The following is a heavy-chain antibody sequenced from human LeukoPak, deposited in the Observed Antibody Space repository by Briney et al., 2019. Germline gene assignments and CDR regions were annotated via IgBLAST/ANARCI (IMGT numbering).Heavy chain of an antibody. J-gene: IGHJ4*02. D-gene: IGHD3-10*01. CDR1: GYTFTSYG. CDR2: ISAYNGNT. CDR3: ARDRGITMVRGARGDY. V-gene: IGHV1-18*01. Sequence: ASVKVSCKASGYTFTSYGISWVRQAPGQGLEWMGWISAYNGNTNYAQKLQGRVTMTTDTSTSTAYMELRSLRSDDTAVYYCARDRGITMVRGARGDYWGQGTLVTVSS.